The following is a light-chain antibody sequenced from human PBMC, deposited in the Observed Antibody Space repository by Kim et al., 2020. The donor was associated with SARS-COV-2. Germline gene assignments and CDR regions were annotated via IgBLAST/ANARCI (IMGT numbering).Light chain of an antibody. J-gene: IGLJ2*01. CDR3: CSYARSDTSVI. Sequence: QSALTQPASVSGSPGQSITISCTGTTSDVGGFNLVSWYQQHPGKDPKLIIFEVTKRPSGVSTRFSASKSGNTASLTISGLQAEDEADYFCCSYARSDTSVIFGGGTKLTVL. V-gene: IGLV2-23*02. CDR2: EVT. CDR1: TSDVGGFNL.